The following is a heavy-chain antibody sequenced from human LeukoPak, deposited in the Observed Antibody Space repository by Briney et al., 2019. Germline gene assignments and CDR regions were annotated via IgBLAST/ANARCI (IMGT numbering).Heavy chain of an antibody. CDR2: INHSGST. D-gene: IGHD1-14*01. CDR3: ARNRPGYCYYGMDV. Sequence: SETLSLTCAVYGGSFSGYYWSWIRQPPGKGLEWIGEINHSGSTNYNPSLKSRVTISVDTSKNQFSLKLSSVTAADTAVYYCARNRPGYCYYGMDVWGKGTTVTVSS. CDR1: GGSFSGYY. V-gene: IGHV4-34*01. J-gene: IGHJ6*04.